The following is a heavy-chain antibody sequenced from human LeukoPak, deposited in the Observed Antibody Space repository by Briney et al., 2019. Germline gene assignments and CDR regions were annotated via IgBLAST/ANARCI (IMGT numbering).Heavy chain of an antibody. V-gene: IGHV3-21*01. CDR2: ISSSSYI. D-gene: IGHD3-10*01. CDR1: GFTFSSYW. J-gene: IGHJ6*03. CDR3: ARDHYGSGSYYPVYYYYYMDV. Sequence: GGSLRLSCAASGFTFSSYWMSWVRQAPGKGLEWVSSISSSSYIYYADSVKGRFTISRDNAKNSLYLQMNSLRAEDTAVYYCARDHYGSGSYYPVYYYYYMDVWGKGTTVTVSS.